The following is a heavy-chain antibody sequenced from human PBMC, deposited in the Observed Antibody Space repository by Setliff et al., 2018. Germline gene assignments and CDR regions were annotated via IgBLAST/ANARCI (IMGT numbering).Heavy chain of an antibody. D-gene: IGHD5-18*01. CDR3: ARLPPLHTPMALTFDY. CDR1: GASITNINYY. J-gene: IGHJ4*02. Sequence: PSETLSLTCTVSGASITNINYYWGLIRQPPGKGLEWIGSIFYSGRTFYNPSLKSRVTISVDTSKNQFSLTLRSVTAADTAVYYCARLPPLHTPMALTFDYWGQGILVTVSS. V-gene: IGHV4-39*01. CDR2: IFYSGRT.